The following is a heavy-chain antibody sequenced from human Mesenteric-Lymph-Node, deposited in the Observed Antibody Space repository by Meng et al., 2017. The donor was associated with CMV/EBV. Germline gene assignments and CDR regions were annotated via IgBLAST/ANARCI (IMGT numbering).Heavy chain of an antibody. CDR3: AKRIADY. Sequence: GGSLRLSCAASGFTFDDYALHWVRQAPGKGLEWVSGISWNGGYIAYADSVKGRFTISRDNSKNTLYLQMNSLRAEDTAVYYCAKRIADYWGQGTLVTVSS. V-gene: IGHV3-9*01. D-gene: IGHD2-21*01. CDR1: GFTFDDYA. CDR2: ISWNGGYI. J-gene: IGHJ4*02.